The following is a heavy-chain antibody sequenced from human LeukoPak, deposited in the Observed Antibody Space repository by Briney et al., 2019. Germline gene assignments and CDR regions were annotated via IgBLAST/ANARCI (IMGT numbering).Heavy chain of an antibody. CDR3: ARGLRNSRIRYYGSGSAFDY. V-gene: IGHV4-34*01. CDR1: GGSLSEYY. D-gene: IGHD3-10*01. CDR2: INHCGST. Sequence: PETLSLTCAVYGGSLSEYYWSWIRPPPRKGLEWDGEINHCGSTNYNPSLKSRFTISVHTSKNQSALKLISVTAADTAVYYCARGLRNSRIRYYGSGSAFDYWGQGTLVTVSS. J-gene: IGHJ4*02.